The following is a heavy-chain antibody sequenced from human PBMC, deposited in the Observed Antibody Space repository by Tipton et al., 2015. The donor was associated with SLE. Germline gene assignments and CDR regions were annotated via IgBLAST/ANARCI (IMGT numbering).Heavy chain of an antibody. CDR1: GFTFDDYA. J-gene: IGHJ6*02. CDR2: ISWNSGSI. Sequence: SLRLSCAASGFTFDDYAMHWVRQAPGKGLEWVSGISWNSGSIGYADSVKGRFTISRDNAKNSLYLQMNSLRAEDTALYYCAKFMVQRDKGYYYGMDVWGQGTTVTVSS. V-gene: IGHV3-9*01. CDR3: AKFMVQRDKGYYYGMDV. D-gene: IGHD3-10*01.